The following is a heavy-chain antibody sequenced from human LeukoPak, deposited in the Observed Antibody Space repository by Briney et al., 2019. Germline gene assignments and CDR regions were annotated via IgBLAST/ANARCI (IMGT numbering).Heavy chain of an antibody. Sequence: PGGSLRLSCAASGFTFSNYGIHWVRQAPGKGLVWVAFVRYDGSNEYYADSVKGRFTISRDNSKNTLYLQMNSLRAEDTAVYYCTKEMADRREAFDYWGQGTLATVSS. CDR3: TKEMADRREAFDY. V-gene: IGHV3-30*02. CDR2: VRYDGSNE. CDR1: GFTFSNYG. J-gene: IGHJ4*02. D-gene: IGHD6-6*01.